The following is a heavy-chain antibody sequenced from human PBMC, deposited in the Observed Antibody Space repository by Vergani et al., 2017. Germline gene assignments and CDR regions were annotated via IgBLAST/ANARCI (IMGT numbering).Heavy chain of an antibody. CDR2: IIPIFGTA. D-gene: IGHD3-10*02. V-gene: IGHV1-69*01. Sequence: QVQLVQSAAEVKNPPSSLHFSSHPSLPPFTPYPIRWVRQAPGPALVWIGLIIPIFGTANYAQKFQGRVTITADESTSTAYMELSSLRSEDTAVYYCAREYVREYYFDYWGQGTLVTVSS. CDR1: LPPFTPYP. CDR3: AREYVREYYFDY. J-gene: IGHJ4*02.